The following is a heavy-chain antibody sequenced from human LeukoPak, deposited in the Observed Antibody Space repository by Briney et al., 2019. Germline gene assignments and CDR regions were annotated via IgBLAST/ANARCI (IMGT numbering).Heavy chain of an antibody. CDR1: GFTFSNYA. CDR2: ISYDGSNK. D-gene: IGHD6-13*01. J-gene: IGHJ1*01. Sequence: GGSLRLSCAASGFTFSNYAMHWVRQAPGKGLEWVAVISYDGSNKYYADSVKGRFTISRDNSKNTLSLQMNSLRAEDTSVYYCARGPEYSSSWPPTQHWGQGTLVTVSS. V-gene: IGHV3-30-3*01. CDR3: ARGPEYSSSWPPTQH.